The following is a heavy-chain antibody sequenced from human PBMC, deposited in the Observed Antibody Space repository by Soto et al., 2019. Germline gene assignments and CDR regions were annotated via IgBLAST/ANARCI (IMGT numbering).Heavy chain of an antibody. CDR2: INAGNGNT. J-gene: IGHJ6*02. CDR1: GYTFTSYA. V-gene: IGHV1-3*01. CDR3: ASGYSYGLSYYYGMDV. D-gene: IGHD5-18*01. Sequence: ASVKVSCKASGYTFTSYAMHWVRQAPGQRLEWMGWINAGNGNTKYSQKFQGRVTITRDTSASTAYMELSSLRSEDTAVYYCASGYSYGLSYYYGMDVWGQGTTVTVSS.